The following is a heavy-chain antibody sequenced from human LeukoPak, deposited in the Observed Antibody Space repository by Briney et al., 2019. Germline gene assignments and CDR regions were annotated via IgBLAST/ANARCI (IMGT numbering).Heavy chain of an antibody. J-gene: IGHJ5*02. V-gene: IGHV4-34*01. CDR1: GFTFSSYW. Sequence: GSLRLSCAASGFTFSSYWMSWIRQPPGKGLEWIGEINHSGSTNYNPSLKSRVTISVDTSKNQFSLKLSSVTAADTAVYYCARGRGRCSGGSCYSGWFDPWGQGTLVTVSS. CDR3: ARGRGRCSGGSCYSGWFDP. CDR2: INHSGST. D-gene: IGHD2-15*01.